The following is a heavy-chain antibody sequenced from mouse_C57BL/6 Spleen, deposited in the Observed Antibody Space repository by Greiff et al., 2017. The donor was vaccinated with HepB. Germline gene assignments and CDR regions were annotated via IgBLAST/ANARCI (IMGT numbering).Heavy chain of an antibody. CDR3: AKSGLGSQFAY. Sequence: QVQLQQSGAELVRPGTSVKLSCKASGYTFTSYWMHWVKQRPGQGLEWIGVIDPSDSYTNYNQKFKGKATLTVDTSSSTAYMQLSSLTSEDSAVYYCAKSGLGSQFAYWGQGTLVTVSA. CDR1: GYTFTSYW. V-gene: IGHV1-59*01. J-gene: IGHJ3*01. CDR2: IDPSDSYT. D-gene: IGHD1-1*02.